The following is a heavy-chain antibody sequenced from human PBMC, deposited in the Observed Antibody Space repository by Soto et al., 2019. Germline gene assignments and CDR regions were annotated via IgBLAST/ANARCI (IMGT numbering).Heavy chain of an antibody. CDR2: IYHSGNT. V-gene: IGHV4-38-2*01. Sequence: LSLTCAVSGYSISTGYSWVWIRQPPGKGLEWLGNIYHSGNTYYNPSLKSRITISIDTAKNHLSLNLASVTATDTAMYFCGRVYCTTTSCFLNGVDIWGQGTTVTVSS. D-gene: IGHD2-2*01. CDR3: GRVYCTTTSCFLNGVDI. CDR1: GYSISTGYS. J-gene: IGHJ6*02.